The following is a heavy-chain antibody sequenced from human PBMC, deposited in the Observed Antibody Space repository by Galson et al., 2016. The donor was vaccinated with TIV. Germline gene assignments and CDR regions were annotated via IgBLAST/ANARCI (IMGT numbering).Heavy chain of an antibody. CDR3: ARDQDSGAYFDY. Sequence: TLSLTCTVSGGSISSNGIFWSWIRQHPGKGLEWIGYIYHSGSTHYNPSLKSRVAMSVDTSKNQFSLTLTSVTAADMAVYYCARDQDSGAYFDYWGQGTLVTVSS. V-gene: IGHV4-31*03. D-gene: IGHD2-15*01. CDR2: IYHSGST. CDR1: GGSISSNGIF. J-gene: IGHJ4*02.